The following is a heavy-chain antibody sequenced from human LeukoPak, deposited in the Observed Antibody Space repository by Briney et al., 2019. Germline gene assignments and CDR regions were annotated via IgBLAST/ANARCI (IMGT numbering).Heavy chain of an antibody. CDR1: GFTFSSYS. D-gene: IGHD2-2*01. V-gene: IGHV3-21*01. J-gene: IGHJ4*02. CDR2: ISSSSSYI. CDR3: ASLQDCSSTSCYQLDY. Sequence: KPGGSLRLSYAASGFTFSSYSMNWVRQAPGKGLEWVSSISSSSSYIYYADSVKGRFTISRDNAKNSLYLQMNSLRAEDTAVYYCASLQDCSSTSCYQLDYWGQGTLVTVSS.